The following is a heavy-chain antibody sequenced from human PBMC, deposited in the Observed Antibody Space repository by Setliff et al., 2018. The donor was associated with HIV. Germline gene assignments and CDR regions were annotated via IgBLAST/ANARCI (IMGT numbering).Heavy chain of an antibody. D-gene: IGHD4-4*01. V-gene: IGHV3-48*01. J-gene: IGHJ3*02. CDR3: ARTVDYKGLDT. Sequence: PGESLKISCQGSGYSFTSYWIGWVRQAPGKGLEWVSYISSSSITTYYADSAKGRFIVSRDNAKSTLFLQMNSLRAEDTAMYYCARTVDYKGLDTWGQGTMVTVSS. CDR2: ISSSSITT. CDR1: GYSFTSYW.